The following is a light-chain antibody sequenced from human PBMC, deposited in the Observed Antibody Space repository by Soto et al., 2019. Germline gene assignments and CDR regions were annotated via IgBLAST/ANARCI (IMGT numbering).Light chain of an antibody. V-gene: IGKV3-11*01. CDR1: QSVSSY. J-gene: IGKJ2*01. Sequence: EIVLTQSPATLSLSPGERATLSCRASQSVSSYLAWYQQKPGQAPRLLIYDASNRATSIPARFSGSGSGTAFTLTISSLEPEDFAVYYCQQRSNWPPKYTFGQGTKLEIK. CDR3: QQRSNWPPKYT. CDR2: DAS.